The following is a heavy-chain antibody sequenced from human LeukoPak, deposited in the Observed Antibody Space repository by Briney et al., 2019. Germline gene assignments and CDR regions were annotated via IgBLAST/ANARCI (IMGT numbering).Heavy chain of an antibody. J-gene: IGHJ5*02. Sequence: SETLSLTCTVSGGSISSGGYYWSWIRQHPGKGLEWIGYIYYSGSTYYNPSLKSRVTISVDTSKNQFSLKLSSVTAADTAVYYCARRSSGWSMNWFDPWGQGTLVTVSS. V-gene: IGHV4-61*08. D-gene: IGHD6-19*01. CDR1: GGSISSGGYY. CDR2: IYYSGST. CDR3: ARRSSGWSMNWFDP.